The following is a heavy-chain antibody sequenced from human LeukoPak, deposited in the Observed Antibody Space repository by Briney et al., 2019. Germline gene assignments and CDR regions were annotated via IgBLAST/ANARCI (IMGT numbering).Heavy chain of an antibody. J-gene: IGHJ5*02. D-gene: IGHD1-26*01. CDR1: GYTFTNYD. CDR2: ISPYNGNT. CDR3: ARGGLVGVYNWFDL. Sequence: GGSVTVSCTASGYTFTNYDISWVRQAPGQGLEWMGWISPYNGNTNYAQKVQGRVTMTTDTSKTAYMELRSLRSDDTAVYYCARGGLVGVYNWFDLWGQGTLVTVSS. V-gene: IGHV1-18*01.